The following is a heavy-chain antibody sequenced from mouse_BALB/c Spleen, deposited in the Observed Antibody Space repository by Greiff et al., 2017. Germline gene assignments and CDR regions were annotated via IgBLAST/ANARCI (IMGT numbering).Heavy chain of an antibody. CDR3: ARPQYGNYVGAMDY. V-gene: IGHV1-9*01. CDR1: GYTFSSYW. CDR2: ILPGSGST. J-gene: IGHJ4*01. Sequence: VQLQQSGAELMKPGASVKISCEATGYTFSSYWIEWVKQRPGHGLEWIGEILPGSGSTNYNEKFKGKATFTADTSSNTAYMQLSSLTSEDSAVYYCARPQYGNYVGAMDYWGQGTSVTVSS. D-gene: IGHD2-10*02.